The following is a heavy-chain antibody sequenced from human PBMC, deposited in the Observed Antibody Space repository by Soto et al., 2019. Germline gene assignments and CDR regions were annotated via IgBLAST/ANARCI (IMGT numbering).Heavy chain of an antibody. J-gene: IGHJ5*02. V-gene: IGHV4-34*01. Sequence: SETLSLTCAVYGGSFSGYYWSWIRQPPGKGLEWIGYIYHSGSTYYNPSLESRVTISVDRSKNQFSLKLSSVTAADTAVYYCARVPGPWGQGTLVTVSS. CDR3: ARVPGP. CDR2: IYHSGST. CDR1: GGSFSGYY.